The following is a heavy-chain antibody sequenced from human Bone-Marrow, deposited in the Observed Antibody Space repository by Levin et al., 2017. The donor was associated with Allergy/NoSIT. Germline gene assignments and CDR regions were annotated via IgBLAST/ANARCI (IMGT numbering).Heavy chain of an antibody. J-gene: IGHJ4*02. CDR1: GYTFTSYD. Sequence: GESLKISCKASGYTFTSYDINWVRQATGQGLEWMGWMNPNSGNTGYAQKFQGRVTMTRNTSISTAYMELSSLRSEDTAVYYCARGEGIAAAGTGDYWGQGTLVTVSS. D-gene: IGHD6-13*01. V-gene: IGHV1-8*01. CDR3: ARGEGIAAAGTGDY. CDR2: MNPNSGNT.